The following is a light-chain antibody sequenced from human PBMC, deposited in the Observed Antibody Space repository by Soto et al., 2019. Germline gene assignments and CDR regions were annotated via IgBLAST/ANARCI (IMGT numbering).Light chain of an antibody. V-gene: IGLV2-14*01. CDR2: AVS. CDR3: CSYTVSGTYV. J-gene: IGLJ1*01. CDR1: SSDVGGYNY. Sequence: QSALTQPASVSASPGQSITISCTGTSSDVGGYNYVSWYQQHQGKAPKLMIYAVSNRPSGVSNRFSGSKSGNTATLTISGLQAEDEADYYCCSYTVSGTYVFGTGTKVTVL.